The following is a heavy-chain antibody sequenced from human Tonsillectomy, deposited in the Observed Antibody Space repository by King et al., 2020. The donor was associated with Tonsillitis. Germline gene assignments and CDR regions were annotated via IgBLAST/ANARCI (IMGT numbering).Heavy chain of an antibody. J-gene: IGHJ4*02. CDR3: AREDSWIHLSFDY. Sequence: VQLVESGGGVVQPGRSLRLSCAASGFTFSSYAMHWVRQAPGKGLEWVAVISYDGSNKYYPDSVKGRITISRDNSKTTLYLQMNSLGSEDTAVYYCAREDSWIHLSFDYWGQGTLVTVSS. CDR2: ISYDGSNK. V-gene: IGHV3-30*01. CDR1: GFTFSSYA. D-gene: IGHD5-18*01.